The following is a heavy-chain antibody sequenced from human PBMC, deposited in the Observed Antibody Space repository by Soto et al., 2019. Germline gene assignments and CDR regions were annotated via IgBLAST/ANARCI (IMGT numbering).Heavy chain of an antibody. CDR2: IWYDGSNK. V-gene: IGHV3-33*01. D-gene: IGHD3-9*01. CDR3: ARQHRDILTGLRWNGMDV. J-gene: IGHJ6*02. Sequence: LRLSCAASGFTFSSYGMHWVRQAPGKGLEWVAVIWYDGSNKYYADSVKGRFTISRDNSKNTLYLQMNGLRAEDTAVYYCARQHRDILTGLRWNGMDVWDQGTTVTVSS. CDR1: GFTFSSYG.